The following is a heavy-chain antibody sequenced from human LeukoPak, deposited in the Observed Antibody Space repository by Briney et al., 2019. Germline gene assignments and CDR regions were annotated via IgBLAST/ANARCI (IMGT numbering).Heavy chain of an antibody. D-gene: IGHD5-18*01. CDR3: AKGWTAMTPFVSWFDP. CDR1: GFTFSSYA. J-gene: IGHJ5*02. Sequence: PGGSLRLSCAASGFTFSSYAMSLVRQAPGKGLEWVSAISGSGGSTYYADSVKGRFTISRDNSKNTLYLQMNSLRAEDTAVYYCAKGWTAMTPFVSWFDPWGQGTLVTVSS. V-gene: IGHV3-23*01. CDR2: ISGSGGST.